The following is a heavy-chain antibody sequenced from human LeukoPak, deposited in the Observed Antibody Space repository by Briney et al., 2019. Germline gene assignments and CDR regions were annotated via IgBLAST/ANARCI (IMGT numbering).Heavy chain of an antibody. V-gene: IGHV4-39*01. CDR2: IYYSGTT. J-gene: IGHJ4*02. CDR1: GGSISSNSYY. Sequence: SETLSLTCTVSGGSISSNSYYWGWIRQPPGKGLEWIGTIYYSGTTYYNPSLKSRVTISADTSKNQFPLKLTSVTAADTAVFYSARLTYDSSTYRYYFDCWGQGTLLTVSS. CDR3: ARLTYDSSTYRYYFDC. D-gene: IGHD3-22*01.